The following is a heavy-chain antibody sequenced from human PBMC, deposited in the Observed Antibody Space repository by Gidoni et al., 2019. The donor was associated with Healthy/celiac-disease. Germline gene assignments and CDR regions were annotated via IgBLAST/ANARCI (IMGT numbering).Heavy chain of an antibody. J-gene: IGHJ4*02. D-gene: IGHD1-26*01. CDR1: GFTFSSYG. CDR2: IWYDGSNK. CDR3: ATPSGSYYGLDY. Sequence: QVQLVESGGGVVQPGRSLRLSCAASGFTFSSYGMHWVRQAPGKGLEWVAVIWYDGSNKYYADSVKGRFTISRDNSKNTLYLQMNSLRAEDTAVYYCATPSGSYYGLDYWGQGTLVTVSS. V-gene: IGHV3-33*01.